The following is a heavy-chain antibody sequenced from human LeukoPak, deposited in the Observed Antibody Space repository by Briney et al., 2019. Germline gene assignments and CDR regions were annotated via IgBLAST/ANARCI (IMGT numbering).Heavy chain of an antibody. J-gene: IGHJ5*02. CDR1: GGTFSSYA. D-gene: IGHD6-6*01. CDR2: IIPILGIA. Sequence: SVKVSCMASGGTFSSYAISWLRQPRGKGLEWVGRIIPILGIANYAQKFQGRVTITADKSTSTAYMELSSLRSEDTAVYYCARDSSIAARKANWFDPWGQGTLVTVSS. CDR3: ARDSSIAARKANWFDP. V-gene: IGHV1-69*04.